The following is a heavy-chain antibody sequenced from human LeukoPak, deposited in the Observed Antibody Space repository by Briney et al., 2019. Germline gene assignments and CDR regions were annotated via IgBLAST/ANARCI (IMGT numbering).Heavy chain of an antibody. CDR3: LVAQGY. V-gene: IGHV3-7*01. Sequence: GGSPRLSCAASGFTFSRYWMNWVRQAPGKGLEWVANIKQDGTEKYYVDSVRGRFTISRDNAKNSLYLQMNSLRAEDTAVYYCLVAQGYWGQGTLVTVSS. CDR1: GFTFSRYW. D-gene: IGHD5-12*01. CDR2: IKQDGTEK. J-gene: IGHJ4*02.